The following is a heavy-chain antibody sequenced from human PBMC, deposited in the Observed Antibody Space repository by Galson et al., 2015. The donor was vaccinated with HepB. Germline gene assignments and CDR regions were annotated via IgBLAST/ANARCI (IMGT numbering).Heavy chain of an antibody. CDR2: IRYDGSNK. CDR1: RFTFSSYA. D-gene: IGHD3-22*01. CDR3: ASMSGYYYDSSGYCNGDY. J-gene: IGHJ4*02. V-gene: IGHV3-30*02. Sequence: SLRLSCAASRFTFSSYAMHWVRQAPGKGLEWVAFIRYDGSNKYYADSVKGRFTISRDNSKNTLYLQMNSLRAEDTAVYYCASMSGYYYDSSGYCNGDYWGQGTLVTVSS.